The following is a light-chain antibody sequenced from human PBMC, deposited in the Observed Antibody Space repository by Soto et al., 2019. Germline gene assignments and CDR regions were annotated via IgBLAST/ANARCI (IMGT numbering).Light chain of an antibody. CDR3: QHYDSYPIT. CDR2: DAS. CDR1: QSISGW. Sequence: DIQMTQSPSILSASVGDRVTITCRASQSISGWLAWYQQKPGKAPNLLIYDASSLESGVPSRFSGSGSGTEFTLTISGLQPADFATYYCQHYDSYPITFGQGTRLEIK. V-gene: IGKV1-5*01. J-gene: IGKJ5*01.